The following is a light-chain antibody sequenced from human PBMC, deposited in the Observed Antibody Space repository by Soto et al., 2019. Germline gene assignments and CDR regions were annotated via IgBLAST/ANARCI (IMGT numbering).Light chain of an antibody. J-gene: IGKJ4*01. CDR2: KAS. Sequence: DIQMTQSPSSVSASVGDRVTISCRASQGISSWLAWYQQKPGKAPKLLIYKASTLQTGVPSRFSGSGSGTYFTLTITNLQPEDFATYYCHQASSFPLSFGGGTKVEIK. V-gene: IGKV1-12*01. CDR3: HQASSFPLS. CDR1: QGISSW.